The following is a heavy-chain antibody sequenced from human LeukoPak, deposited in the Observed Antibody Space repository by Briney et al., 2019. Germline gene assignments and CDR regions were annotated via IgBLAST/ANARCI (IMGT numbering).Heavy chain of an antibody. CDR3: ARDSLWFGELLWGINFDY. J-gene: IGHJ4*02. D-gene: IGHD3-10*01. CDR2: INPNSGGT. Sequence: ASVKVSCKASGYTFTGYYMHWVRQAPGQGLEWMGWINPNSGGTNYAQKFQGRVTMTRDTSISTAYMELSRLRSDDTAVYYCARDSLWFGELLWGINFDYWGQGTLVTVSS. CDR1: GYTFTGYY. V-gene: IGHV1-2*02.